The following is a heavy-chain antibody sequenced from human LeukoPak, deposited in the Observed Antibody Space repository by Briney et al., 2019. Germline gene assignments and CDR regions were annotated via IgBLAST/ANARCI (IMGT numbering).Heavy chain of an antibody. CDR3: ARGDGSYYELDY. V-gene: IGHV1-46*01. Sequence: ASVKVSCKASGYTFIRDYIHWVRQVFGQGLEWMGIINPSGGSATYAQKFQGRVTMTREMSTSTVYMELRSLRSDDTAVYYCARGDGSYYELDYWGQGTLVTVSS. J-gene: IGHJ4*02. CDR1: GYTFIRDY. D-gene: IGHD1-26*01. CDR2: INPSGGSA.